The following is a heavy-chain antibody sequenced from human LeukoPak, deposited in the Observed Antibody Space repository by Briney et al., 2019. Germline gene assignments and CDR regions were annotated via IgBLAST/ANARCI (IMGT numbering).Heavy chain of an antibody. CDR2: ISSSGSTI. Sequence: GGSLRLSCAASGFTLSSYEMNWVRQAPGKGLEWVSYISSSGSTIYYADSVKGRFTISRDNAKNSLYLQMNSLRAEDTAVYYCARDDVVVVAATPLAFDIWGQGTMVTVSS. J-gene: IGHJ3*02. D-gene: IGHD2-15*01. CDR1: GFTLSSYE. CDR3: ARDDVVVVAATPLAFDI. V-gene: IGHV3-48*03.